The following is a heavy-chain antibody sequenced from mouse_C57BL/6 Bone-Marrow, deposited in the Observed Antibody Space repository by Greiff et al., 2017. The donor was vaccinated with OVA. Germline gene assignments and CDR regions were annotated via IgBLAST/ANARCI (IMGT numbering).Heavy chain of an antibody. CDR3: ARRSSGYNY. Sequence: LEESGAELARPGASVKLSCKASGYTFTSYGISWVKQRTGQGLEWIGEIYPRSGNTYYNEKFKGKATLTADKSSSTAYMELRSLTSEDSAVYFCARRSSGYNYWGQGTTLTVSS. V-gene: IGHV1-81*01. D-gene: IGHD3-2*02. J-gene: IGHJ2*01. CDR2: IYPRSGNT. CDR1: GYTFTSYG.